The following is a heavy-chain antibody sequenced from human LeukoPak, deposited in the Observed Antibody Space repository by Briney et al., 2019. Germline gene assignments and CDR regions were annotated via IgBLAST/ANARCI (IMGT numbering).Heavy chain of an antibody. Sequence: SETLSLTCTVSGGSISNYYWSWIRQPPGKGLEWIGYIYYTGSTNYNPSLKSRVTISVDTSKNQFSLKLSSVTAADTAVYYCARGPWATIFGVIMGRPFEIWGQGTMVTVSS. CDR1: GGSISNYY. D-gene: IGHD3-3*01. CDR2: IYYTGST. J-gene: IGHJ3*02. CDR3: ARGPWATIFGVIMGRPFEI. V-gene: IGHV4-59*08.